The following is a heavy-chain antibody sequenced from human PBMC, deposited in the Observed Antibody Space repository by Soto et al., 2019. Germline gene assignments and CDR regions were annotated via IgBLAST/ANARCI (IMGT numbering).Heavy chain of an antibody. V-gene: IGHV1-18*04. J-gene: IGHJ4*02. CDR1: GYSFTTYD. D-gene: IGHD2-2*01. CDR3: AIYHLELFRFDY. CDR2: ISPYNGNT. Sequence: ASVKVSCKASGYSFTTYDISWLRQAPGQGLEWMGRISPYNGNTNYAQQFQGRVTMTTDTSTSTAYMELRSLRSDDTAMYFCAIYHLELFRFDYWGQGTLVTVSS.